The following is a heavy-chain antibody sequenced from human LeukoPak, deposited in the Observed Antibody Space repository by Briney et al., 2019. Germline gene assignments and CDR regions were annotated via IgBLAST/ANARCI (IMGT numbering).Heavy chain of an antibody. CDR2: ISAYNGNT. CDR3: ARVSVVVPAAAPYYYYYYYMDV. D-gene: IGHD2-2*01. V-gene: IGHV1-18*01. CDR1: GYTFTSYA. J-gene: IGHJ6*03. Sequence: GASVKVSCKASGYTFTSYAMNWVRQAPGQGLEWMGWISAYNGNTNYAQKLQGRVTMTTDTSTSTAYMELRSLRSDDTAVYYCARVSVVVPAAAPYYYYYYYMDVWGKGTTVTISS.